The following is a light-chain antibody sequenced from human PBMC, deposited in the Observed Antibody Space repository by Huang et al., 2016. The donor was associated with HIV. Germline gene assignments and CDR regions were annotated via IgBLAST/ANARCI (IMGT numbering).Light chain of an antibody. CDR3: QQGYSTPYT. Sequence: DIQMTQSPSSLSASVGDRVTLTCRASQTISTFLNWYQQKPGKAPKLLIYAASSLQSGVPSKFSGSGSGTEFTLTISSLQPEDFATYYCQQGYSTPYTFGQGTKLEIK. CDR1: QTISTF. V-gene: IGKV1-39*01. J-gene: IGKJ2*01. CDR2: AAS.